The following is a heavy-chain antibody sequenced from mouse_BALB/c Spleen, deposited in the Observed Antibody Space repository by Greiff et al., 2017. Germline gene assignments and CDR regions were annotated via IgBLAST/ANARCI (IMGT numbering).Heavy chain of an antibody. CDR2: ISYSGST. J-gene: IGHJ4*01. V-gene: IGHV3-8*02. D-gene: IGHD2-4*01. Sequence: EVQLQQSGPSLVKPSQTLSLTCSVTGDSITSGYWNWIRKFPGNKLEYMGYISYSGSTYYNPSLKSRISITRDTSKNQYYLQLNSVTTEDTATYYCARWRDYDSYAMDYWGQGTSVTVSS. CDR3: ARWRDYDSYAMDY. CDR1: GDSITSGY.